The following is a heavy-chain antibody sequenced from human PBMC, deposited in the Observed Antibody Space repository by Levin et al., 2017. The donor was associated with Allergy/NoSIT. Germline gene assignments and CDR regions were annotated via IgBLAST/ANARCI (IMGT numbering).Heavy chain of an antibody. CDR2: ISGSGGST. V-gene: IGHV3-23*01. J-gene: IGHJ4*02. CDR3: AKDRGSGGSIRTRGLDY. CDR1: GFTFSSYA. D-gene: IGHD2-15*01. Sequence: GGSLRLSCAASGFTFSSYAMSWVRQAPGKGLEWVSAISGSGGSTYYADSVKGRFTISRDNSKNTLYLQMNSLRAEDTAVYYCAKDRGSGGSIRTRGLDYWGQGTLVTVSS.